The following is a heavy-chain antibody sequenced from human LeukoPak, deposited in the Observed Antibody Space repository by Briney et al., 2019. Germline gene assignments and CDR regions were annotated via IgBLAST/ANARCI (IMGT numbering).Heavy chain of an antibody. Sequence: GGSLRLSCAASGFTFSSYGMHWVRQAPGKGLEWVAVISYDGSNEYYADSVKGRFTISRDNSKNTLYLQMSSLRAEDTAVYYCTSGIAVADYWGQGTLVTVSS. CDR1: GFTFSSYG. CDR3: TSGIAVADY. CDR2: ISYDGSNE. D-gene: IGHD6-19*01. V-gene: IGHV3-30*03. J-gene: IGHJ4*02.